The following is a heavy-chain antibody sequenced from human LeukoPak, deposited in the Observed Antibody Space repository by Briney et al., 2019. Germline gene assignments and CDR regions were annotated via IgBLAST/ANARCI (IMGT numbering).Heavy chain of an antibody. CDR1: GFTFSSYS. CDR2: ISSSSSYI. Sequence: PGGSLRLSCAASGFTFSSYSMNWVRQAPGKGLEWVSSISSSSSYIYYADSVKGRFTISRDNAKNSLYLQMNSRRAEDTAVYYCARGRKGWIFGVVIKSIDYWGQGTLVTVSS. V-gene: IGHV3-21*01. CDR3: ARGRKGWIFGVVIKSIDY. J-gene: IGHJ4*02. D-gene: IGHD3-3*01.